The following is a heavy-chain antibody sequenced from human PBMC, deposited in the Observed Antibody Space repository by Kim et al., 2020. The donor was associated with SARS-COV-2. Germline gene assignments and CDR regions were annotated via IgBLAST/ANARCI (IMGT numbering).Heavy chain of an antibody. D-gene: IGHD6-6*01. CDR2: ISCSSSYI. CDR3: ARDEKQLVPAIGY. V-gene: IGHV3-21*01. J-gene: IGHJ4*02. Sequence: GGSLRLSCAASGFTFSIYTMNWVRQAPGKGLEWVSSISCSSSYIYYADSVKGRFTISRDNAKNSLYLKMNSLRAEDTAVYYCARDEKQLVPAIGYWGQGTRFTVSS. CDR1: GFTFSIYT.